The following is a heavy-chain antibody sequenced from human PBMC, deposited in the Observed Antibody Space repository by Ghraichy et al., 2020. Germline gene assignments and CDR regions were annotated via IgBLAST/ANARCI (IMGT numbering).Heavy chain of an antibody. D-gene: IGHD6-19*01. CDR2: IKQDGSEK. Sequence: GSLRLSCAASGFTFSSYWMSWVRQAPGKGLEWVANIKQDGSEKYYVDSVKGRFTISRDNAKNSLYLQMNSLRAEDTAVYYCAREFGYSSGPIDYWGQGTLVTVSS. CDR3: AREFGYSSGPIDY. J-gene: IGHJ4*02. CDR1: GFTFSSYW. V-gene: IGHV3-7*01.